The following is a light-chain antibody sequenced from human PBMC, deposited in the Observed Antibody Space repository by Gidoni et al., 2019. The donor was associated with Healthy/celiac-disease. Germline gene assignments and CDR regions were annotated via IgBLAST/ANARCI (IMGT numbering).Light chain of an antibody. CDR3: QSADSSGTYSVV. CDR1: ALPKQD. V-gene: IGLV3-25*02. J-gene: IGLJ2*01. CDR2: KDS. Sequence: YELTQPPTGSVAKGQTARITCSGDALPKQDAYWYQQKPGQAPVLVIYKDSERPSGIPERFSGSSSGTTVTLTISGVQAEAEADYYCQSADSSGTYSVVFGGGTKLTVL.